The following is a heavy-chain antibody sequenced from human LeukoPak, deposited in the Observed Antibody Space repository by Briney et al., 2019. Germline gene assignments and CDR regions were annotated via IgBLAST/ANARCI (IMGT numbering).Heavy chain of an antibody. Sequence: GASVKVSCKASGFTFSSSAMQWLRQARRQRLEWIGWIVVGSGDTKYAQSFQERVTFTRDMSTSTAYMELSSLRSEDTAVYYCAADRGVAAANTGGWFDPWGQGTLVTVSS. J-gene: IGHJ5*02. V-gene: IGHV1-58*02. CDR3: AADRGVAAANTGGWFDP. CDR2: IVVGSGDT. CDR1: GFTFSSSA. D-gene: IGHD6-13*01.